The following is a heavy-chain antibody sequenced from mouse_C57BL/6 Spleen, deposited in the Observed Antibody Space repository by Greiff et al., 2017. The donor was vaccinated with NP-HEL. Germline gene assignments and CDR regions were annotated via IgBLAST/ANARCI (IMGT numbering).Heavy chain of an antibody. CDR3: ASGGLRGAWFAY. Sequence: QVQLQQSGPELVKPGASVKISCKASGYAFSSSWMNWVKQRPGKGLEWIGRIYPGDGDTNYNGKFKGKATLTADKSSSTAYMQLSSLTSDDSAVYFCASGGLRGAWFAYWGQGTLVTVSA. CDR1: GYAFSSSW. V-gene: IGHV1-82*01. CDR2: IYPGDGDT. J-gene: IGHJ3*01. D-gene: IGHD2-4*01.